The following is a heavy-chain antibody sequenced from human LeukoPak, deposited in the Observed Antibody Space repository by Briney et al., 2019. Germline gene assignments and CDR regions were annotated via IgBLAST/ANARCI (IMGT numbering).Heavy chain of an antibody. V-gene: IGHV3-21*01. Sequence: GGSLSLSCAASGFILSANSMNWVRQAPGKGLEWVSSIGNTGTYTHYADSLKGRFIISRDNAKNSLYLQMNSLRADDTAVYYCARHLSGDDIWGQGTMVTVSS. D-gene: IGHD4-17*01. CDR2: IGNTGTYT. CDR3: ARHLSGDDI. J-gene: IGHJ3*02. CDR1: GFILSANS.